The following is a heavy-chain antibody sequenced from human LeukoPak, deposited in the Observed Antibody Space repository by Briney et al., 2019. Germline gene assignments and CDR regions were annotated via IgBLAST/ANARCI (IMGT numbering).Heavy chain of an antibody. J-gene: IGHJ5*02. Sequence: GGSLRLSCAASGFTFSSFAMSWVRQAPGKGLEWVSAISGSGGSTYYADSVKGRFTISRDNAKNSLYLQMNSLRAEDTAVYYCARSVPAASRAWFDPWGQGTLVTVSS. CDR2: ISGSGGST. CDR1: GFTFSSFA. D-gene: IGHD2-2*01. V-gene: IGHV3-23*01. CDR3: ARSVPAASRAWFDP.